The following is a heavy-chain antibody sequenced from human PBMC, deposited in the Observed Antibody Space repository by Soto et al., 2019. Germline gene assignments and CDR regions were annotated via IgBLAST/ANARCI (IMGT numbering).Heavy chain of an antibody. CDR3: ARYFVKDYGDPGWFAP. CDR1: GYSLTSYG. V-gene: IGHV1-18*04. J-gene: IGHJ5*02. D-gene: IGHD4-17*01. Sequence: QVQLVQSGGEVKKSGASVKVSCKASGYSLTSYGIGWVRQAPGQGLEWMGWINGYNGNTNYAQKMQGRVTMTTYTTTNTAYMELRRLRSDATAVYYCARYFVKDYGDPGWFAPWGQGTLVTVSS. CDR2: INGYNGNT.